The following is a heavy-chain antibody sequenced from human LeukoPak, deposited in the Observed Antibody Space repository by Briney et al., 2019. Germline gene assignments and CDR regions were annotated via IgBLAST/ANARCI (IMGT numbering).Heavy chain of an antibody. CDR3: ARFNSGSYQHYFDY. CDR2: IYYSGST. Sequence: AETLCLTCTVSGGSISSSSYYWGWIRQPPGKGLEWIGSIYYSGSTYYNPSLKSRVTISVATSKNQFSLKLSSVTAADTAVYYCARFNSGSYQHYFDYWGQGTLVTVSS. D-gene: IGHD1-26*01. CDR1: GGSISSSSYY. V-gene: IGHV4-39*07. J-gene: IGHJ4*02.